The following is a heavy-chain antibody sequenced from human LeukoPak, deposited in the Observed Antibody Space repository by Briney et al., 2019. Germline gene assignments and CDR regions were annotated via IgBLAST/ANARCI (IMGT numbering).Heavy chain of an antibody. D-gene: IGHD3-22*01. Sequence: PGGSLRLSCAASGFTFSSYAMSWVRQAPGKGLEWVSAISGSGGSTYYADSVKGRFTISRDNSKNTLYLQMNSLRAEDTAVYYCAKDQPYYYDSSGYSPLDYWGQGTLVTVSS. V-gene: IGHV3-23*01. CDR2: ISGSGGST. J-gene: IGHJ4*02. CDR1: GFTFSSYA. CDR3: AKDQPYYYDSSGYSPLDY.